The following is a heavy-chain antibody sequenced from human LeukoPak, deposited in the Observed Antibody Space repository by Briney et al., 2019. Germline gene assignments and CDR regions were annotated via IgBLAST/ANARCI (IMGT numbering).Heavy chain of an antibody. D-gene: IGHD2-2*02. CDR3: AIGGDSTTSCYRCFDY. CDR2: IYPDDSDT. Sequence: GESLKISCKGSGYRFTNYWIGWVRQMPGKGLEWMGLIYPDDSDTRYSPSFQGQITISADKSISTAYLQWSSLKASDTAMYYCAIGGDSTTSCYRCFDYWGQGTLVTVSS. V-gene: IGHV5-51*01. CDR1: GYRFTNYW. J-gene: IGHJ4*02.